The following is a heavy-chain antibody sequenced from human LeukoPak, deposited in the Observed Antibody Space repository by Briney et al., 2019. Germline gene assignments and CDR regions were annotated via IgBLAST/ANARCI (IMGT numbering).Heavy chain of an antibody. CDR2: IKEDESQK. V-gene: IGHV3-7*01. CDR3: ARSKTRERPVDY. CDR1: GFTFSSYW. D-gene: IGHD5-24*01. J-gene: IGHJ4*02. Sequence: GGSLRLSCAASGFTFSSYWMTWVRRAPGKGPEWVAHIKEDESQKYYVDSVKGRFTISRDNAKNSLYLQMNSLRGGDTAVYYCARSKTRERPVDYWGQGTLVTVSS.